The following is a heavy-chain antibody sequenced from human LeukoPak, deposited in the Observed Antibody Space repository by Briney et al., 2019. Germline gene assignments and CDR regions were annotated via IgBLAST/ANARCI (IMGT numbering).Heavy chain of an antibody. Sequence: PSETLSLTRAGYGWSFSGYYWSWIRQPPGKGLEWIGEINHSVSTNYNPSPKSRVTISADTSKNQFSLKLSSVTAADTAVYNFVGGYRSDAFDIWGQGTMVTVSS. CDR1: GWSFSGYY. D-gene: IGHD1-26*01. CDR2: INHSVST. J-gene: IGHJ3*02. CDR3: VGGYRSDAFDI. V-gene: IGHV4-34*01.